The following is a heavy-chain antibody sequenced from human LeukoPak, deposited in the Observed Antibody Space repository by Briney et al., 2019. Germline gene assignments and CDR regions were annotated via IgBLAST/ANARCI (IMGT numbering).Heavy chain of an antibody. CDR2: IRYDGSNK. Sequence: PGGSLRLSCAASGFTFSGYGMHWVRQAPGKGLEWVAFIRYDGSNKYYADSVKGRFTISRDNSKNTLYLQMNSLRAEDTAVYYCAKALHEGRGAYPIYYFDYWGQGTLVTVSS. D-gene: IGHD3-10*01. CDR1: GFTFSGYG. CDR3: AKALHEGRGAYPIYYFDY. J-gene: IGHJ4*02. V-gene: IGHV3-30*02.